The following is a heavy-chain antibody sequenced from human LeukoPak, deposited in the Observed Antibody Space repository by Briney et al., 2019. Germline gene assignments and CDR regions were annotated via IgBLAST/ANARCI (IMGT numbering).Heavy chain of an antibody. CDR2: ISGSGGST. CDR1: GFTFSNYA. J-gene: IGHJ4*02. CDR3: AKDQWHGGYDNVH. D-gene: IGHD5-12*01. V-gene: IGHV3-23*01. Sequence: PAGGSLRLSCAASGFTFSNYAMSWVRQAPGKGLEWVAAISGSGGSTYYADSVKGRFTISRDNSRNTLFLQMNSLRAEDTAVYYCAKDQWHGGYDNVHWGQGTLVTVSS.